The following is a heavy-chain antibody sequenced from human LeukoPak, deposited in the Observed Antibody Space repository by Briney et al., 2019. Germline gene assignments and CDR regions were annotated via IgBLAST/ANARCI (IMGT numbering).Heavy chain of an antibody. CDR3: ATQDSSHY. V-gene: IGHV4-39*02. D-gene: IGHD3-22*01. J-gene: IGHJ4*02. CDR2: IRYSESS. Sequence: SETLSLTCTVSGDSVSSADYYWGWIRQPPGRGLEWIASIRYSESSYYNPSLKSRATISVDTSKNHFSLKLRSLTATDTAVYYCATQDSSHYWGQGTLVTVSS. CDR1: GDSVSSADYY.